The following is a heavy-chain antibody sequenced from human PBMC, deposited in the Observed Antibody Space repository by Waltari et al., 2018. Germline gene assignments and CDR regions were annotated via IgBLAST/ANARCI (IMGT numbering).Heavy chain of an antibody. CDR2: ISGSSSRI. Sequence: EVQLLESGGGLVHPGGSLTLSCAVSGFPFSSYAMSWVRQAPGKGPEWVSTISGSSSRIHYADSVKGRLTISRDNSKNTLFLQMNSLRPEDTAVYFCAKDRVGYFDLLVRAFDFWGPGTMVIVSS. J-gene: IGHJ3*01. CDR3: AKDRVGYFDLLVRAFDF. D-gene: IGHD3-9*01. V-gene: IGHV3-23*01. CDR1: GFPFSSYA.